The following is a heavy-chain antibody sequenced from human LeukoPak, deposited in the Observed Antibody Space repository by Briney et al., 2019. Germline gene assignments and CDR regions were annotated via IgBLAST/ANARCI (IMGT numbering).Heavy chain of an antibody. D-gene: IGHD2-15*01. CDR2: IYYSGSN. J-gene: IGHJ6*03. CDR3: ARSVEGYCSGGSCYSYYYYMDV. Sequence: SETLSLTCTVSGGSISIFYWSWIRQPPGKGLEWIGYIYYSGSNNYNPSLKCRVTISVHTSKSQFSLKLSSVTAADTAVYYCARSVEGYCSGGSCYSYYYYMDVWGKGTTVTVSS. CDR1: GGSISIFY. V-gene: IGHV4-59*01.